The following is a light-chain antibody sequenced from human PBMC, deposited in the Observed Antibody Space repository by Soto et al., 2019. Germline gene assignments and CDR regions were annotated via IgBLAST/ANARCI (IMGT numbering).Light chain of an antibody. CDR3: QQYYSTPWT. Sequence: DIVMTQSPDSLAVSLGERATINCKSSQRVLYSSNNKNYLTWYQQKPGQPPKLLIYWASTRESGVPDRFSGSGSGTDFTLTISSLQAEDVAVYYCQQYYSTPWTFGQGT. V-gene: IGKV4-1*01. CDR2: WAS. J-gene: IGKJ1*01. CDR1: QRVLYSSNNKNY.